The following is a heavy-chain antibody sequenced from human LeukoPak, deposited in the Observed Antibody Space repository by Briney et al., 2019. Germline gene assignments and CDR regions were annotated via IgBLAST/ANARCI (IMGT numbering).Heavy chain of an antibody. V-gene: IGHV3-11*01. CDR1: GFTFSDYY. D-gene: IGHD6-13*01. CDR3: ARRAAAGRCFNY. J-gene: IGHJ4*02. Sequence: PVGSLRLSCADSGFTFSDYYMSWSRQAPGKRLGWVSYFGSGCITISHADSVKRRFTISRPNADNSPHLPWNSLSAQPPAGYYFARRAAAGRCFNYWGQGTLVTVSS. CDR2: FGSGCITI.